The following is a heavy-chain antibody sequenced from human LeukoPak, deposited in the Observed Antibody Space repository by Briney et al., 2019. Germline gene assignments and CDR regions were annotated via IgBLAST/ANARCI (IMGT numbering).Heavy chain of an antibody. V-gene: IGHV4-4*09. D-gene: IGHD3-22*01. CDR3: ASPRSGYRYTFDY. Sequence: SETLSLTCAVSAASISNYYWSWIRQAPGKGLEWIGYISTSGSTNYNPSLKSRVSISLDPSKNRFSLNLNFVTAADTAVYYCASPRSGYRYTFDYWGPGALVTVSS. CDR2: ISTSGST. CDR1: AASISNYY. J-gene: IGHJ4*02.